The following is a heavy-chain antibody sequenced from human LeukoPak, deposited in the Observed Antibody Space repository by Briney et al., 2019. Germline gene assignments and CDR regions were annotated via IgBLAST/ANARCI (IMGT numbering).Heavy chain of an antibody. V-gene: IGHV4-4*02. CDR1: GGSISSSNW. J-gene: IGHJ3*02. Sequence: PSETLSLTCTVSGGSISSSNWWSWVRQPPGKGLEWIGEIYHSGSTNYNPSLKSRVTISVDKSKNQFSLKLSSVTAADTAVYYCASYYDFWSGYYTMGAFDIWGQGTMVTVSS. CDR3: ASYYDFWSGYYTMGAFDI. CDR2: IYHSGST. D-gene: IGHD3-3*01.